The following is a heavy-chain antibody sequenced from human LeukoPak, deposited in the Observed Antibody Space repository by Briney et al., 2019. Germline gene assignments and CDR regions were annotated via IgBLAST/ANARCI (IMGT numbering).Heavy chain of an antibody. D-gene: IGHD4-17*01. CDR3: ARHGDYGGISYHYMDV. J-gene: IGHJ6*03. CDR2: IYPDDSDK. Sequence: GESLKISCQVSGYSFSKYWIGWVRQTPGKGLEWLGIIYPDDSDKKSSPSFQGQVTISADKTISTLYLEWSSLEASDTAIYYCARHGDYGGISYHYMDVWGKGTTVTVSS. CDR1: GYSFSKYW. V-gene: IGHV5-51*01.